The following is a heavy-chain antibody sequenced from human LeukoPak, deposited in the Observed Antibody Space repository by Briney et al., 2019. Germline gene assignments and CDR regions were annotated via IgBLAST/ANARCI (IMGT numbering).Heavy chain of an antibody. J-gene: IGHJ4*02. V-gene: IGHV4-39*01. D-gene: IGHD4-11*01. CDR1: GFTFSSYG. CDR2: IYYSGST. Sequence: GSLRLSCAASGFTFSSYGMSWVRQAPGKGLEWIGSIYYSGSTYYNPSLKSRVTISVDTSKNQFSLKLSSVTAADTAVYYCARQNLNYFIDYWGQGTLVTVSS. CDR3: ARQNLNYFIDY.